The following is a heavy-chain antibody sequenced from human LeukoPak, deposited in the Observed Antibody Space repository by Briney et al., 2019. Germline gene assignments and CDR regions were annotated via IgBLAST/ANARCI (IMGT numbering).Heavy chain of an antibody. CDR2: VNSDGSTT. Sequence: GGSLRLSCAASGFPFSNYWMHWVRHAPGKGLVWVSRVNSDGSTTNYADSVKGRFTISRDNAENTLYMRMNSLRPEDTAVYYCARGYYSSSRFDYWGQGTLVTVSS. D-gene: IGHD6-13*01. V-gene: IGHV3-74*01. J-gene: IGHJ4*02. CDR3: ARGYYSSSRFDY. CDR1: GFPFSNYW.